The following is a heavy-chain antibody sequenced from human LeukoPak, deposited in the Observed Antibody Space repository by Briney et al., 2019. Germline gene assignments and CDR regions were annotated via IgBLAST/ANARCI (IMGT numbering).Heavy chain of an antibody. V-gene: IGHV1-46*01. CDR3: ARGYGSGPSGYYYYYYMDV. CDR2: INPSGGST. Sequence: ASVKVSCKASGYTFTSYYMHWVRQAPGQGLEWMGIINPSGGSTSYAQKFQGRVIMTRDMSTSTVYMELSSLRSEDTAVYYCARGYGSGPSGYYYYYYMDVWGKGTTVTVSS. J-gene: IGHJ6*03. D-gene: IGHD3-10*01. CDR1: GYTFTSYY.